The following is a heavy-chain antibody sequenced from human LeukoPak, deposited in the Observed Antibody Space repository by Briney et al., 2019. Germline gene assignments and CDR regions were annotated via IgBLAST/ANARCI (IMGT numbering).Heavy chain of an antibody. CDR3: ARAGILTNGDFDY. CDR2: IIPIFGTT. V-gene: IGHV1-69*13. J-gene: IGHJ4*02. D-gene: IGHD3-9*01. CDR1: GGTFSSSG. Sequence: SVKVSCKASGGTFSSSGINWVRQAPGQGLEWMGGIIPIFGTTNYAQKFQGRVTITADGSTTTAYMELSSLKSEDTAVYYCARAGILTNGDFDYWGQGTLVTVSS.